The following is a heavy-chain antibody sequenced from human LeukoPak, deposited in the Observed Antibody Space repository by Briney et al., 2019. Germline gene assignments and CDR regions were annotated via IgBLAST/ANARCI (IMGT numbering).Heavy chain of an antibody. J-gene: IGHJ4*02. CDR3: ARDKYYYDSSGPDLIDY. D-gene: IGHD3-22*01. V-gene: IGHV1-69*04. CDR1: GGTFSSYA. CDR2: IIPILGIA. Sequence: GSSVKVSCKASGGTFSSYAISWVRQAPGQGLEWMGRIIPILGIANYAQKFQGRVTITADKSTSTAYMELSSLRSEDTAVYYCARDKYYYDSSGPDLIDYRGQGTLVTVSS.